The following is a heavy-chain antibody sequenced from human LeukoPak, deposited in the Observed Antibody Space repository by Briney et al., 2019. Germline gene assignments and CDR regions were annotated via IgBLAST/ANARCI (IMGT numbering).Heavy chain of an antibody. Sequence: PGGSLRLSCAASGFTVSNNFMAWGLQAPGKGLEWVSVIYSGGRTYYADSVKGRFTISRDNSKNTVYLQMNSLRAEDTAVYYCARDQVVRDDYNGFAFDIWGQGTMVTVSS. CDR2: IYSGGRT. V-gene: IGHV3-66*01. CDR3: ARDQVVRDDYNGFAFDI. CDR1: GFTVSNNF. J-gene: IGHJ3*02. D-gene: IGHD5-24*01.